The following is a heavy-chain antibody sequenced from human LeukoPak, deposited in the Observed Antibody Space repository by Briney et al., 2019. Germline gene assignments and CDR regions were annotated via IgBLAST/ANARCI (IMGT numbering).Heavy chain of an antibody. CDR3: ARVVEGAFDI. V-gene: IGHV1-8*03. Sequence: ASVKVSCKASGNTFTRYDINWVRQATGQGLEWMGWMNPNSGTTGNAQKFQGRVTITRNTSISTAYMELSSLTSADTAVYYCARVVEGAFDIWGQGTMVIVSS. CDR1: GNTFTRYD. J-gene: IGHJ3*02. CDR2: MNPNSGTT.